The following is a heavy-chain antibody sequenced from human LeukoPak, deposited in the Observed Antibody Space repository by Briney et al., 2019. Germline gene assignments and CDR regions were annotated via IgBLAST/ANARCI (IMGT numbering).Heavy chain of an antibody. CDR3: ARGPLLWFGEFKYYFDY. V-gene: IGHV3-7*01. CDR2: IKQDGSEK. Sequence: GGSLRLSCAASGFTFGTYALSWVRQAPGKGLEWVANIKQDGSEKYYVDSVKGRFTISRDNAKNSLYLQMNSLRAEDTAVYYCARGPLLWFGEFKYYFDYWGQGTLVTVSS. J-gene: IGHJ4*02. CDR1: GFTFGTYA. D-gene: IGHD3-10*01.